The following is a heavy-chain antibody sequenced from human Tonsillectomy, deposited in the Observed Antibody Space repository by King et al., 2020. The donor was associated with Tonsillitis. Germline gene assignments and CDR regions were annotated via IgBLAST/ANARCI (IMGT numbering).Heavy chain of an antibody. D-gene: IGHD3-10*01. V-gene: IGHV3-23*04. CDR3: AKASYTSGTSPAFDI. Sequence: VQLVESGGDLVQPGGSLRLSRAASGFTFSNYAMTWVRQGPGKGLEWVSAISGSGNSTYYADSVKGRFTISRDNSKDTLYLQMSSLRGEDTALYYCAKASYTSGTSPAFDIWGQGTMVTVS. CDR1: GFTFSNYA. CDR2: ISGSGNST. J-gene: IGHJ3*02.